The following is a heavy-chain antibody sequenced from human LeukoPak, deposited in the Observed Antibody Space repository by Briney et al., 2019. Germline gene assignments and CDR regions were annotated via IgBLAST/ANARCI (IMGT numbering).Heavy chain of an antibody. CDR2: IYYSGST. CDR1: GGSISSSSYY. J-gene: IGHJ4*02. Sequence: SETLSLTCTVSGGSISSSSYYWGWIRQPPGKGLEWLGSIYYSGSTYYNPSLKSRVTISVDTSKNQFSLKLSSVTAADTAVYYCAATRTGTTSVDYWGQGTLVTVSS. CDR3: AATRTGTTSVDY. D-gene: IGHD1-1*01. V-gene: IGHV4-39*01.